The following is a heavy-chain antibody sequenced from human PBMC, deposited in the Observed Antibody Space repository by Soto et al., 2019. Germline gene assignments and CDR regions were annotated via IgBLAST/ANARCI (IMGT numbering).Heavy chain of an antibody. Sequence: QVQLVESGGGVVQPGRSLRLSCVASGITFSNCAMHWVRQAPGKGLEWVTIIWSDGSNKYYADSVKGRFTISRDNSKNTVYVQMDSLRVDDTAVYYCVGGDGFGTYILDYWGQGTLVTVSS. CDR1: GITFSNCA. V-gene: IGHV3-33*01. CDR3: VGGDGFGTYILDY. D-gene: IGHD3-10*01. J-gene: IGHJ4*02. CDR2: IWSDGSNK.